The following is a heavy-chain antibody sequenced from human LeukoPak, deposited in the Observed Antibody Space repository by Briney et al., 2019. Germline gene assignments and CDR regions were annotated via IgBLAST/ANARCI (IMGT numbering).Heavy chain of an antibody. CDR3: ARAYWGYYYYYGMDV. Sequence: GASVKVSCKASGCTFTSYDINWVRQATGQGLEWMGWMNPNSGNTGYAQKFQGRVTMTRNTSISTAYMELSSLRSEDTAVYYCARAYWGYYYYYGMDVWGQGTTVTVSS. CDR2: MNPNSGNT. D-gene: IGHD3-16*01. J-gene: IGHJ6*02. CDR1: GCTFTSYD. V-gene: IGHV1-8*01.